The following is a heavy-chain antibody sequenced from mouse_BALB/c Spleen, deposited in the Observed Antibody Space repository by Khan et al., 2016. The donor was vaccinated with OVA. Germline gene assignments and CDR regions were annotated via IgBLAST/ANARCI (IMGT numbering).Heavy chain of an antibody. CDR3: ARAYYRYDGDYAMDY. J-gene: IGHJ4*01. CDR1: GLSLSRYN. V-gene: IGHV2-6-4*01. Sequence: VELVESGPGLVAPSQSLSITCTVSGLSLSRYNIHWVRQPPGKGLEWLGMIWGGGGTDYNSTLKSRLSISKDNSKSQVFLKLNSLQTDDTAMYYCARAYYRYDGDYAMDYWGQGTSVTVSS. CDR2: IWGGGGT. D-gene: IGHD2-14*01.